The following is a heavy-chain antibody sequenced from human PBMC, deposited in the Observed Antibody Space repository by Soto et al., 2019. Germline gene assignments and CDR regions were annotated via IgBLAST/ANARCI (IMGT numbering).Heavy chain of an antibody. J-gene: IGHJ5*02. CDR3: ARDLMVRGAYNWFDP. D-gene: IGHD3-10*01. CDR2: INAGNGNT. Sequence: QVQLVQSGAEVKKPGASVKVSCKASGYTFTSYAMHWVRQAPGQRHEWMGWINAGNGNTKYSQKFQGRVTITRDTSASTAYMELSSLRSEDTAVYYCARDLMVRGAYNWFDPWGQGTLVTVSS. CDR1: GYTFTSYA. V-gene: IGHV1-3*01.